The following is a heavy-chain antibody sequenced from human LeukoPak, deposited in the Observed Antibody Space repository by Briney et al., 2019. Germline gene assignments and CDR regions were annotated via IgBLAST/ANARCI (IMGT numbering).Heavy chain of an antibody. J-gene: IGHJ5*02. D-gene: IGHD3-10*01. V-gene: IGHV1-46*01. Sequence: ASVKVSCKASGYTFTRYYMHWVRQAPGQGLEGMGIINPSGGSTSYAQKLQGRVTMTRDTSTSTVYMELSSLRSEDTAVYYCASGDITMVRGAWGQGTLVTVSS. CDR2: INPSGGST. CDR1: GYTFTRYY. CDR3: ASGDITMVRGA.